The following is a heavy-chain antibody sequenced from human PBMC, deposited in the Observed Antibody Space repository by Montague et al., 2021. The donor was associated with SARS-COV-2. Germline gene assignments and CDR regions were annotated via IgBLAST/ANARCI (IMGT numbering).Heavy chain of an antibody. Sequence: SETLSLTCSVSGGAINSDTYSWGWIRQPPGKGLEWIGSLSSRGSKYSNPSLRGRLTMSTDSPNNQVAMQLRSVTAAGTAVYYCAKMAGARGILRPMTLISERWFDTWGQGAPVTVSS. D-gene: IGHD3-3*01. CDR1: GGAINSDTYS. V-gene: IGHV4-39*01. CDR3: AKMAGARGILRPMTLISERWFDT. J-gene: IGHJ5*02. CDR2: LSSRGSK.